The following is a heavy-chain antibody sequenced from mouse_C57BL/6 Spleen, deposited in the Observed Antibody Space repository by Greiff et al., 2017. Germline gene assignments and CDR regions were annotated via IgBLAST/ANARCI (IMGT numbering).Heavy chain of an antibody. CDR1: GFTFSDYG. CDR2: ISSGSSTI. CDR3: ARLKFITWGYAMDY. Sequence: EVMLVESGGGLVKPGGSLKLSCAASGFTFSDYGMHWVRQAPEKGLEWVAYISSGSSTIYYAATVQGRFTISRDNAKNTLFLQMTSLRSEDTAMYYCARLKFITWGYAMDYWGQGTSVTVSS. J-gene: IGHJ4*01. V-gene: IGHV5-17*01. D-gene: IGHD1-1*01.